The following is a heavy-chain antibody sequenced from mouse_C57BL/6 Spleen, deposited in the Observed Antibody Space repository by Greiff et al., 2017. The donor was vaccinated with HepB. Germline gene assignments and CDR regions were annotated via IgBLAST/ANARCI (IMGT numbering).Heavy chain of an antibody. CDR1: GYSITSGYY. Sequence: ESGPGLVKPSQSLSLTCSVTGYSITSGYYWNWIRQFPGNKLEWMGYISYDGSNNYNPSLKNRISITRDTSKNQFFLKLNSVTTEDTDTYYCARPHYYGSSYFDYWGQGTTLTVSS. J-gene: IGHJ2*01. D-gene: IGHD1-1*01. CDR2: ISYDGSN. CDR3: ARPHYYGSSYFDY. V-gene: IGHV3-6*01.